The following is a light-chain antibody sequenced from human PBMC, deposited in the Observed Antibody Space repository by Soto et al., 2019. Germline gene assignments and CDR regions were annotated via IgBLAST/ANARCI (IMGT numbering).Light chain of an antibody. CDR1: QSISSY. V-gene: IGKV1-39*01. Sequence: DIQMTQFPSSLSASVGDRVTITCRASQSISSYLNWYQHKPGKAPRLLIYAASSLQSGVPSRFSGCGSGTDFTLTISSLQPEDSAAYYCQQSYSTPVDFGQGTKLEIK. CDR2: AAS. CDR3: QQSYSTPVD. J-gene: IGKJ2*01.